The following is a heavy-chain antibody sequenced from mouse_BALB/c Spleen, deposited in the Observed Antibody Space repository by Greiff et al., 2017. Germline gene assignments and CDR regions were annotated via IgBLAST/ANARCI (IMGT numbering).Heavy chain of an antibody. CDR3: ARDVTTRFAY. CDR1: GYSITSGYY. CDR2: ISYDGSN. Sequence: EVHLVESGPGLVKPSQSLSLTCSVTGYSITSGYYWNWIRQFPGNKLEWMGYISYDGSNNYNPSLKNRISITRDTSKNQFFLKLNSVTTEDTATYYCARDVTTRFAYWGQGTLVTVSA. V-gene: IGHV3-6*02. D-gene: IGHD2-13*01. J-gene: IGHJ3*01.